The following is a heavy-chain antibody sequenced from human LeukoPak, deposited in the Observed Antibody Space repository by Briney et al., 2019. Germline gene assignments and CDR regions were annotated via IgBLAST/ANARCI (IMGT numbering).Heavy chain of an antibody. V-gene: IGHV4-59*01. CDR3: ARAAGYYDSSGYYFDY. D-gene: IGHD3-22*01. J-gene: IGHJ4*02. Sequence: PSETLSLTCTVSGGSISSYYWSWIRQPTGKGLEWIGYIYYSGSTNYNPSLKSRVTISVDTSKNQFSLKLSSVTAADTAVCYCARAAGYYDSSGYYFDYWGQGTLVTVSS. CDR1: GGSISSYY. CDR2: IYYSGST.